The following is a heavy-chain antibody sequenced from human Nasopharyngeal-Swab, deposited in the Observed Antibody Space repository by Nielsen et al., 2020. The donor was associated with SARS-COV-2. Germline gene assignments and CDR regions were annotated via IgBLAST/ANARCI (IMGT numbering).Heavy chain of an antibody. CDR1: GFSVSGNT. Sequence: GGSLRLSCAASGFSVSGNTYMSWLRQAPGKGLEWVSTITGNGDTTYYADSVKGRFTISRDNSENTVYLQMNSLRAEDTALYHCARPLSRDSTWTTEANWFDPWGQGTLVTVSS. D-gene: IGHD6-13*01. CDR3: ARPLSRDSTWTTEANWFDP. CDR2: ITGNGDTT. J-gene: IGHJ5*02. V-gene: IGHV3-23*01.